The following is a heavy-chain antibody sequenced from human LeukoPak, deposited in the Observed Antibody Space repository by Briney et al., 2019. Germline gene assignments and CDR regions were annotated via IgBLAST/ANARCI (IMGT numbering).Heavy chain of an antibody. J-gene: IGHJ6*03. CDR1: GGSISSYY. Sequence: PSETLSLTCTVSGGSISSYYWSWIRQPPGKGLEWIGYIYYSGSTNYNPSLKGRVTISVDTSKNQFSLKLSSVTAADAAVYYCARVRYYYMDVWGKGTTVTVSS. V-gene: IGHV4-59*01. CDR2: IYYSGST. CDR3: ARVRYYYMDV.